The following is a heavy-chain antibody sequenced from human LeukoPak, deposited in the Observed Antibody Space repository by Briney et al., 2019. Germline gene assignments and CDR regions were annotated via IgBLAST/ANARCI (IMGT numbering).Heavy chain of an antibody. CDR2: MNPNSGNT. J-gene: IGHJ6*02. D-gene: IGHD6-13*01. Sequence: ASVKVSCKASGYTFTSYDINWVRQATGQGLEWMGWMNPNSGNTGYAQKLQGRVTMTTDTSMSTAYMELRSLRSDDTAVYYCARDGSRDNSSSWYYYYYYGMDVWGQGTTVTVSS. V-gene: IGHV1-8*01. CDR1: GYTFTSYD. CDR3: ARDGSRDNSSSWYYYYYYGMDV.